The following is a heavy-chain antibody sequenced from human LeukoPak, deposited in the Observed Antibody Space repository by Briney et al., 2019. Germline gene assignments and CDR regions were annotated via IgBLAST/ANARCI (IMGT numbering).Heavy chain of an antibody. Sequence: SETLSLTCAVYGGSFSGYYWSWIRQPPGRGLEWIGEINHSGSTNYNPSLKSRVTISVDTSKKQFSLKLSSVTAADTAVYYCVTYYFDSSGPKKNYWGQGTLVTISS. CDR3: VTYYFDSSGPKKNY. CDR2: INHSGST. D-gene: IGHD3-22*01. J-gene: IGHJ4*02. CDR1: GGSFSGYY. V-gene: IGHV4-34*01.